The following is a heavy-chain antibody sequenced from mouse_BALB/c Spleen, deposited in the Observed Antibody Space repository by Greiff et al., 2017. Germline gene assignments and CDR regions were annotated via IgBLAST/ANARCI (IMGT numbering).Heavy chain of an antibody. V-gene: IGHV1-12*01. D-gene: IGHD2-14*01. CDR3: ARFRYDDGLHYFDD. CDR1: GYTFTSYN. CDR2: IYPGNGDT. Sequence: QVQLQQSGPELVKPGASVKMSCKASGYTFTSYNMHWVKQTPGQGLEWIGAIYPGNGDTSYNQKFKGKATLTADKSSSTAYMQLSSLTSEDSAVYYCARFRYDDGLHYFDDWGQGTTLTVSS. J-gene: IGHJ2*01.